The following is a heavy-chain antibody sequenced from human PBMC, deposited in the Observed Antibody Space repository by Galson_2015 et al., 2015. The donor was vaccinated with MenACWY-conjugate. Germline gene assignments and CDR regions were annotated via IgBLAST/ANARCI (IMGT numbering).Heavy chain of an antibody. J-gene: IGHJ4*02. D-gene: IGHD2-8*02. Sequence: SLRLSCAASGFTFNNYWMHWVRQPPGKGLEWISYIKADGSFSNYADSVKGRFTIATDNAKNMVYLQMDGLGDEDTAVYFCARDTIWSFDSWGQGTLVTVSS. CDR1: GFTFNNYW. CDR2: IKADGSFS. V-gene: IGHV3-74*01. CDR3: ARDTIWSFDS.